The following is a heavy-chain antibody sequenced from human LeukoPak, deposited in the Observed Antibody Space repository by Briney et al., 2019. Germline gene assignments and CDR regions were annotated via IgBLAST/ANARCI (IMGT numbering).Heavy chain of an antibody. Sequence: PGGSLRLSCAASGFTFSSYGMHWVRQAPGKGLEWVAFIRYDGSNKYYADSVKGRFTISRDNSKNTLYLQMNSLRAEDTAVYYCARSGSYYLYYYYMDVWGKGTTVTISS. D-gene: IGHD1-26*01. CDR3: ARSGSYYLYYYYMDV. CDR1: GFTFSSYG. V-gene: IGHV3-30*02. CDR2: IRYDGSNK. J-gene: IGHJ6*03.